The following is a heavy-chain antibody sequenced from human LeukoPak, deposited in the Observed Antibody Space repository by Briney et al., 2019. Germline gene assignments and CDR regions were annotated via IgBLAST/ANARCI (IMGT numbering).Heavy chain of an antibody. J-gene: IGHJ5*02. Sequence: GGSLRLSCAPSGFTFSSYGMHWVRHAPGEAVEGVTDMWYDGSNKYYADSVKGRFTISRDNSKNTLYLQMNSLRAEDTAVYYCARDPVSRITGTDPNNWFDPWGQGTLVTVSS. CDR1: GFTFSSYG. V-gene: IGHV3-33*01. CDR3: ARDPVSRITGTDPNNWFDP. CDR2: MWYDGSNK. D-gene: IGHD1-20*01.